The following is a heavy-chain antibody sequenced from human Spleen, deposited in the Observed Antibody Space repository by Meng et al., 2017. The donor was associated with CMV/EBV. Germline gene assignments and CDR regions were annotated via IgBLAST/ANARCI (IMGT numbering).Heavy chain of an antibody. Sequence: ASVKVSCKASGYTFTSYYMHWVRQAPGQGLEWMGIINPNSGGTNYAQKFQGRVTMTRDTSISTAYMELRSLRTDDTALYYCARRPLSVGGTSVDYWGQGTLVTVSS. D-gene: IGHD1-26*01. V-gene: IGHV1-2*02. CDR1: GYTFTSYY. J-gene: IGHJ4*02. CDR2: INPNSGGT. CDR3: ARRPLSVGGTSVDY.